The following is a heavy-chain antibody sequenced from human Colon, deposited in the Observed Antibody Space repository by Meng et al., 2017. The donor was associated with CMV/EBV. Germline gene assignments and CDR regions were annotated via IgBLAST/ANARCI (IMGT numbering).Heavy chain of an antibody. D-gene: IGHD6-19*01. CDR3: ARAGLRAVEATRSDY. Sequence: SGFSLSSYGRNWVRQAPGKGLEWVSSITTASLYTHYADSVRGRFTISRDNANSSVYLHMTTLRAEDTAVYYCARAGLRAVEATRSDYWGQGTLVTVSS. CDR1: GFSLSSYG. J-gene: IGHJ4*02. V-gene: IGHV3-21*01. CDR2: ITTASLYT.